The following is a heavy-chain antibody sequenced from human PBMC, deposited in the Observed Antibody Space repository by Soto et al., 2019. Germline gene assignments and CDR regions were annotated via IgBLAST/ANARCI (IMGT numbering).Heavy chain of an antibody. CDR1: GGTFSSYA. CDR2: IIPIPGTA. CDR3: ARSQGSSTSLEIYYYYYYGMDV. Sequence: QVQLVQSGAEVKKPGSSVKVSCKASGGTFSSYAISWVRQAPGQGLEWMGGIIPIPGTANYAQKFQGSVTITADESTSTAYMELSSLGSEDTAVYYCARSQGSSTSLEIYYYYYYGMDVWGQGTTVTVSS. V-gene: IGHV1-69*01. J-gene: IGHJ6*02. D-gene: IGHD2-2*01.